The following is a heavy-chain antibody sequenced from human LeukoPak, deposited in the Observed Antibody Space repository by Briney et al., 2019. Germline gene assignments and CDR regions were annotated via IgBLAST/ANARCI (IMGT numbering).Heavy chain of an antibody. Sequence: SETLSLTCTVSGGSISSSSYYWGWIRQPPGKGLEWIGSIYYSGSTYYNPPLKSRVTISVDTSKNQFSLKLSSVTAADTAVYYCARHLIALAGALLGDYMDVWGKGTTVTVSS. CDR2: IYYSGST. J-gene: IGHJ6*03. CDR1: GGSISSSSYY. D-gene: IGHD6-13*01. V-gene: IGHV4-39*01. CDR3: ARHLIALAGALLGDYMDV.